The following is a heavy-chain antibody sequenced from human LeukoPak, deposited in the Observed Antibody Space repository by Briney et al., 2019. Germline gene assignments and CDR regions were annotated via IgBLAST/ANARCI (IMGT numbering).Heavy chain of an antibody. CDR2: IGSTI. CDR1: GFSLSDYY. V-gene: IGHV3-11*04. CDR3: ARDRGIVGTTGYYYMDV. Sequence: GGSLRLSCVASGFSLSDYYMSWIRQAPGKGLEWVSYIGSTIYYADSVKGRLTISRDNAKNSLYLQMNSLRAEDTAVYYCARDRGIVGTTGYYYMDVWGKGTTVTVSS. J-gene: IGHJ6*03. D-gene: IGHD1-26*01.